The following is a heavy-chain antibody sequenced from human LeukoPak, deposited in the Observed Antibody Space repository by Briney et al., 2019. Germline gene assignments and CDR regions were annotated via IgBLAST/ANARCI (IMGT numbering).Heavy chain of an antibody. J-gene: IGHJ4*02. Sequence: PGGSLRLSCAASGFTFSSYEMNWVRQAPGKGLEWVSYISSSGSTIYYADSVKGRFTISRDNAKNSLYLQMNSLRAEDTAVYYCARVDIVATPYYYYFDYWGQGTLVTVSS. CDR1: GFTFSSYE. D-gene: IGHD5-12*01. V-gene: IGHV3-48*03. CDR2: ISSSGSTI. CDR3: ARVDIVATPYYYYFDY.